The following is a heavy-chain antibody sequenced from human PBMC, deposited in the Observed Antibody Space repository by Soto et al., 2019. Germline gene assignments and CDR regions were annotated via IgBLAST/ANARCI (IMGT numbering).Heavy chain of an antibody. V-gene: IGHV3-48*02. CDR3: ARVPQQITGTTFFGRLGIDYGMDV. CDR2: ISSSSSTI. CDR1: GFTFSSYS. Sequence: EVQLVESGGGLVQPGGSLRLSCAASGFTFSSYSMNWVRQAPGKGLEWVSYISSSSSTIYYADSVKGRFTISRDNAKNSLYLQMNSLRDEDTGVYYCARVPQQITGTTFFGRLGIDYGMDVWGQGTTVTVSS. D-gene: IGHD1-7*01. J-gene: IGHJ6*02.